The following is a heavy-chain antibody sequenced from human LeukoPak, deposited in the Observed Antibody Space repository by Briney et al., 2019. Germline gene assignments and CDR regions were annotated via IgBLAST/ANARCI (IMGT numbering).Heavy chain of an antibody. CDR3: ARWAGVHGGSDY. V-gene: IGHV4-39*01. CDR1: GGSISSSSYY. D-gene: IGHD1-1*01. Sequence: SETLSLTCTVSGGSISSSSYYWGWIRQPPGKRLEWIGSIYYSGSTYYNPSLKGRVTISVDTSKNQFSLKLSSVTAADTAVYYCARWAGVHGGSDYWGQGTLVTVSS. J-gene: IGHJ4*02. CDR2: IYYSGST.